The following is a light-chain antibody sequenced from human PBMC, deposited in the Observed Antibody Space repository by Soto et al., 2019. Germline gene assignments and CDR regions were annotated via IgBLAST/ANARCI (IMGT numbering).Light chain of an antibody. V-gene: IGLV2-23*02. Sequence: QSALTQPASVSGSPGQSITISCTGTSSDVGSYNLVSWYQQHPGKAPKLIIHEVTNRPSGVSDRFSGSKSGNTASLTISGLQAEDEAVYYCCSHSTSITWMFGGGTKVTVL. CDR3: CSHSTSITWM. J-gene: IGLJ3*02. CDR2: EVT. CDR1: SSDVGSYNL.